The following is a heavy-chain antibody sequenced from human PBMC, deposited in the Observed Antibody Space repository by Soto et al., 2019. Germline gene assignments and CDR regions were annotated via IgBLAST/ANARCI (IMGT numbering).Heavy chain of an antibody. Sequence: SETLSLTCTVSGGSITSSYWSWIRRPPGKGLEWIAYIYDTGISGYTPSTSYNPSLTSRVTMSVDTSKSQFSLKLTSVTAADTAVYYCARGEDAFFYYGLDVWGQGITVTVSS. V-gene: IGHV4-59*01. CDR3: ARGEDAFFYYGLDV. CDR1: GGSITSSY. J-gene: IGHJ6*02. CDR2: IYDTGISGYTPST.